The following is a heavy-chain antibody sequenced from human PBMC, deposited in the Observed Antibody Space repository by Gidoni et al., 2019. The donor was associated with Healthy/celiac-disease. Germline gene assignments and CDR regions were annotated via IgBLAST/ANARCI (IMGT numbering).Heavy chain of an antibody. CDR2: ISGSGGST. J-gene: IGHJ6*02. D-gene: IGHD3-10*01. CDR1: GLTFSRYA. V-gene: IGHV3-23*01. Sequence: EVQLLESGGGLVQPGGSLRLSCAASGLTFSRYAMSWVRQAPGKGLEWVSAISGSGGSTYYADSVKGRFTISRDNSKNTLYLQMNSLRAEDTAVYYCAKDLWFGELLMGYYYYGMDVWGQGTTVTVSS. CDR3: AKDLWFGELLMGYYYYGMDV.